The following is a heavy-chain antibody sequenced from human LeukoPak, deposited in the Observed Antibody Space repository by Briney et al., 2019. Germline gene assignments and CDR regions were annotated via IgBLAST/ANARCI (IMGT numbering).Heavy chain of an antibody. D-gene: IGHD5/OR15-5a*01. J-gene: IGHJ4*02. V-gene: IGHV4-31*03. CDR1: GGSISSGGYY. CDR2: IYYSGST. Sequence: SETLSLTCTVSGGSISSGGYYWSWIRQHPGKGLEWIGYIYYSGSTYYNPSLKSRVTISVDTSKNQFSLKLSSVTAADTAVYYCAKRGLRLAPDFDYWGQGTLVTVSS. CDR3: AKRGLRLAPDFDY.